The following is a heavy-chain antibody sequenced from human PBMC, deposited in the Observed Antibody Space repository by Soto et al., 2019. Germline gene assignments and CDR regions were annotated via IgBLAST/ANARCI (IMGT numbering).Heavy chain of an antibody. CDR3: AKDRFYYDSSGYYPGAFDI. CDR2: ISGSGGST. J-gene: IGHJ3*02. V-gene: IGHV3-23*01. CDR1: GFTFSSYA. D-gene: IGHD3-22*01. Sequence: GVSLRLSCAASGFTFSSYAMSWVRQAPGKGLEWVSAISGSGGSTYYADSVKGRFTISRDNSKNTLYLQMNSLRAEDTALYYCAKDRFYYDSSGYYPGAFDIWRQWTMVTVSS.